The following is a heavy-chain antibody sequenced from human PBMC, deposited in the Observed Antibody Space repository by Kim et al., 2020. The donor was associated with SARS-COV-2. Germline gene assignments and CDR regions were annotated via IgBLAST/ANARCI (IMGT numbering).Heavy chain of an antibody. V-gene: IGHV1-8*01. CDR1: GYTFTSYD. Sequence: ASVKVSCKASGYTFTSYDINWVRQATGQGLEWMGWMNPNSGNTGYAQKFQGRVTMTRNTSISTAYMELSSLRSEDTAVYYCARGDTYYYDSSGYYQEWFDPWGQGTLVTVSS. CDR3: ARGDTYYYDSSGYYQEWFDP. D-gene: IGHD3-22*01. CDR2: MNPNSGNT. J-gene: IGHJ5*02.